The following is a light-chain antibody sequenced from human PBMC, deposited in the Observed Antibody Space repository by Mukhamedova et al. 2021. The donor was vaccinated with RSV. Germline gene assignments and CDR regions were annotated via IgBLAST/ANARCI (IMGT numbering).Light chain of an antibody. CDR2: AAS. V-gene: IGKV1-17*01. CDR3: LQHKSYPLT. J-gene: IGKJ4*01. Sequence: WYQRRVHGKAPKRLIYAASRLQSRVPSRVSGSGSGTEFTLTNSSLQPEDFATYYCLQHKSYPLTFGGGTKVEIK.